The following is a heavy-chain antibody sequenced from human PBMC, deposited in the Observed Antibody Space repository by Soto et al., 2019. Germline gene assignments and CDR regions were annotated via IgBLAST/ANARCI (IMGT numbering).Heavy chain of an antibody. CDR3: ARDSPDRGDAFDI. Sequence: ESLKISCAASGFTFSSYSMNWVRQAPGKGLEWVSSISSSSSYIYYADSVKGRFTISRDNAKNSLYLQMNSLRAEDTAVYYCARDSPDRGDAFDIWGQGTMVTVSS. CDR2: ISSSSSYI. J-gene: IGHJ3*02. V-gene: IGHV3-21*01. CDR1: GFTFSSYS.